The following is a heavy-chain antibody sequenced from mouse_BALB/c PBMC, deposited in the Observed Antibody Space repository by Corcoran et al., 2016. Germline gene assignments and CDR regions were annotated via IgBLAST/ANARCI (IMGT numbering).Heavy chain of an antibody. CDR2: IDPANGNT. D-gene: IGHD2-1*01. Sequence: EVQLQQSGAELVKPGASVKLSCTASGFNIKDTYMHWVKQRPEQGLWWVGRIDPANGNTKYDPKFQGKATITADTSSNTAYLQLSSLTSEDTAVYYCASRDYGNYLAWFAYWGQGTLVTVSA. CDR3: ASRDYGNYLAWFAY. J-gene: IGHJ3*01. CDR1: GFNIKDTY. V-gene: IGHV14-3*02.